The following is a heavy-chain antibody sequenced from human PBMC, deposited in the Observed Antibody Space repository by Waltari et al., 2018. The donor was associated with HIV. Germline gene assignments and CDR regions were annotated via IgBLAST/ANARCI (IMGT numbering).Heavy chain of an antibody. J-gene: IGHJ6*01. CDR2: INHSGSS. Sequence: QVQLQQWGAGLLRPSETLCLTCAVYGGSFSGYYWSWIRQAPGKGLEWIGEINHSGSSNCNPSLKSRVTISVDTSKNQFSLRGRSVTAADTAVYYCARDSVPSFDYGDYYYYGMDVWSRGTTVTVSS. V-gene: IGHV4-34*01. D-gene: IGHD4-17*01. CDR3: ARDSVPSFDYGDYYYYGMDV. CDR1: GGSFSGYY.